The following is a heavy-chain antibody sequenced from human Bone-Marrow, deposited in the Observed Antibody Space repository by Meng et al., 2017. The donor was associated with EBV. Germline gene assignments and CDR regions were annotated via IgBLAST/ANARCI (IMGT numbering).Heavy chain of an antibody. D-gene: IGHD5-24*01. Sequence: QVQLVESGGGVVQPGRSLRLSWAASGFTFSSYAMHGVRQAPGKGLEWVAVISYDGSNKYYADSVKGRFTISRDNSKNTLYLQMNSLRAEDTAVYYCARGPIEMATIVFDYWGQGPLVTVSS. V-gene: IGHV3-30-3*01. CDR3: ARGPIEMATIVFDY. CDR1: GFTFSSYA. CDR2: ISYDGSNK. J-gene: IGHJ4*02.